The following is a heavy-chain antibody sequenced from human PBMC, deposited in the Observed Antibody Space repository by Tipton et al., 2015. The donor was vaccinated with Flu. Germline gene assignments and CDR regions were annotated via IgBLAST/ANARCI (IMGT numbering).Heavy chain of an antibody. CDR2: INHSGST. D-gene: IGHD4-11*01. V-gene: IGHV4-34*01. CDR1: GGSFSGYY. CDR3: ARGGRTTVTPDY. Sequence: LRLSCAVYGGSFSGYYWSWIRQPPGKGLEWIGEINHSGSTNYNPSLKSRVTISVDTSKNQFSLELSSVTAADTAVYYCARGGRTTVTPDYWGQGTLVTVSS. J-gene: IGHJ4*02.